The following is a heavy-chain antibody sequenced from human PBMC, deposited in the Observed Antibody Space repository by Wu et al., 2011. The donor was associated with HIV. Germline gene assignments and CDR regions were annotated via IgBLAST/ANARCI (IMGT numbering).Heavy chain of an antibody. D-gene: IGHD2-2*01. CDR3: ARSYGVGDQLLPFDY. V-gene: IGHV1-69*13. CDR2: IIPIFGTA. J-gene: IGHJ4*02. Sequence: EVEKDLGPSREGTSSQGLLRHFSSYAISWVRQAPGQGLEWMGRIIPIFGTANYAQKFQGRVTITADESTSTAYMELSSLRSEDTAVYYCARSYGVGDQLLPFDYWGQGTLVTVSS. CDR1: RHFSSYA.